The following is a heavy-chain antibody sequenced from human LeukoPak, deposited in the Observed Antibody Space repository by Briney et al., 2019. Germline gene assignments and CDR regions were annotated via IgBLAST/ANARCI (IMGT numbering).Heavy chain of an antibody. D-gene: IGHD4-17*01. J-gene: IGHJ4*02. CDR3: AKDSTTVTPGWYYFDY. CDR1: GFTFSSYG. Sequence: QPGRSLRLSCAASGFTFSSYGMHWVRQAPGKGLEWVAVISYDGRNKYYADSVKGRFTISRDNSKNTLYLQMNSLRAEDTAVYYCAKDSTTVTPGWYYFDYWGQGTLVTVSS. V-gene: IGHV3-30*18. CDR2: ISYDGRNK.